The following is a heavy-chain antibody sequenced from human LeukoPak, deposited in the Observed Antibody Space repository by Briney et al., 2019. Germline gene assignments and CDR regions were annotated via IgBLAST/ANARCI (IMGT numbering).Heavy chain of an antibody. Sequence: ASVKVSCTASGYTFTSNYIHWVRQAPGQGLEWMGMIYPRDGSTSYAQKFQGRVTVTRDTSTCTVHMELSGLRSEDTAVYYCARDQEGFDYWGQGTLVTVSS. V-gene: IGHV1-46*01. CDR3: ARDQEGFDY. CDR2: IYPRDGST. CDR1: GYTFTSNY. J-gene: IGHJ4*02.